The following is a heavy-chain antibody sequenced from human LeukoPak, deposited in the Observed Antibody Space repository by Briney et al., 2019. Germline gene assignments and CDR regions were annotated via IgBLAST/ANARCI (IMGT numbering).Heavy chain of an antibody. CDR1: GGSFSGYY. V-gene: IGHV4-34*01. D-gene: IGHD3-16*02. CDR2: INHSGST. Sequence: PSETLSLTCAVYGGSFSGYYWSWIRRPPGKGLEWIGEINHSGSTNYNPSLKSRVTISVDTSKNQFSLKLSSVTAADTAVYYCARVMRRTYYDYVWGSYRRPTYFDYWGQGTLVTVSS. CDR3: ARVMRRTYYDYVWGSYRRPTYFDY. J-gene: IGHJ4*02.